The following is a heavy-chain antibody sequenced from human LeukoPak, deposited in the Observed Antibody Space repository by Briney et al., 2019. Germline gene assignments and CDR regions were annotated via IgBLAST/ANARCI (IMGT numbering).Heavy chain of an antibody. D-gene: IGHD5-24*01. CDR3: AATPRDGYNYY. J-gene: IGHJ4*02. CDR1: GGSISSTSHY. CDR2: IYYSGST. Sequence: PSETLSLTCVVSGGSISSTSHYWGWIRQPPGKGLEWIGSIYYSGSTYYNPSLKSRVTISVDTSKNQFSLKLSSVTAADTAVYYCAATPRDGYNYYWGQGTLVTVSS. V-gene: IGHV4-39*07.